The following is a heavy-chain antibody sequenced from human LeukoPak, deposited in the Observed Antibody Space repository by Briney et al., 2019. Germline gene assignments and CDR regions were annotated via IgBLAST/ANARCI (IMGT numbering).Heavy chain of an antibody. CDR2: ISGSGGST. CDR3: AKDHYPYYYGSGSFYYGFDY. J-gene: IGHJ4*02. CDR1: GFTFSSYA. V-gene: IGHV3-23*01. D-gene: IGHD3-10*01. Sequence: GGSLRLSCAASGFTFSSYAMSWVRQAPGKRLEWVSAISGSGGSTYYADSVKGRFTISRDNSKNTLYLQMNSLRAEDTAVYYCAKDHYPYYYGSGSFYYGFDYWGQGTLVTVSS.